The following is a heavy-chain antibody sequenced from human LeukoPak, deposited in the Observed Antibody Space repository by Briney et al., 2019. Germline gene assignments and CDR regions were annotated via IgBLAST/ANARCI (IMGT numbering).Heavy chain of an antibody. J-gene: IGHJ4*02. Sequence: GASVKVSCKASGYTFTSYGISWVRQAPGQGLEWMGRIIPILGIANYAQKFQGRVTITADKSTSTAYMELSSLRSEDTAVYYCARDSRDSSGWSLSETDYWGQGTLVTVSS. CDR1: GYTFTSYG. D-gene: IGHD6-19*01. CDR2: IIPILGIA. CDR3: ARDSRDSSGWSLSETDY. V-gene: IGHV1-69*04.